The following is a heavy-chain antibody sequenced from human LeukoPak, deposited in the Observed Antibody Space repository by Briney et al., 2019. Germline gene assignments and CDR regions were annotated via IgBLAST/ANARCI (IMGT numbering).Heavy chain of an antibody. Sequence: NPSETLSLTCTVSGGSVSSGNFYWSWIRQPPGKGLEWIGYIYYSGSTNYNPSLKSRVTISVDTSKNQFSLKLSSVTAADTAVYYCARVKWVIGSGWYGQNDAFDIWGQGTMVTVSS. CDR3: ARVKWVIGSGWYGQNDAFDI. CDR2: IYYSGST. D-gene: IGHD6-19*01. CDR1: GGSVSSGNFY. V-gene: IGHV4-61*01. J-gene: IGHJ3*02.